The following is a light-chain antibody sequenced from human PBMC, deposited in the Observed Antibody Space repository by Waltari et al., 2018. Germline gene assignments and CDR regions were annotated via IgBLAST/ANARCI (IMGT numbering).Light chain of an antibody. CDR1: TGHSRYA. CDR2: VHNDGSH. V-gene: IGLV4-69*01. J-gene: IGLJ3*02. Sequence: QLVLTQSPSASASLGASVKLTRTLSTGHSRYAIAWHQQQPEKGPRYLMKVHNDGSHSKGDGIPDRFSGSSSGAERYLTISSLRSEDEADYYCQTWGAGFRVFGGGTKLAVL. CDR3: QTWGAGFRV.